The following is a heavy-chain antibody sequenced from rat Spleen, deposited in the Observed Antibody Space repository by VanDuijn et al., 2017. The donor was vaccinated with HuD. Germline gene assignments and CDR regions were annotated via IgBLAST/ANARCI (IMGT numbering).Heavy chain of an antibody. Sequence: EVQLVESGGGLVQPGRSLKLSCAASGFTFTDYYMAWVRQAPTKGLEWVASISYDGGTTYYRDSVKGRFTISRDNAKSSLYLQMDSLRSEDTATYYCTRDRILRSTGFDYWGQGVVVTVSS. CDR3: TRDRILRSTGFDY. D-gene: IGHD1-6*01. CDR1: GFTFTDYY. CDR2: ISYDGGTT. V-gene: IGHV5-20*01. J-gene: IGHJ2*01.